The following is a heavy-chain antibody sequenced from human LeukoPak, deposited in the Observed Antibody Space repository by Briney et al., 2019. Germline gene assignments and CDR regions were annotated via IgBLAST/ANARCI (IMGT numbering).Heavy chain of an antibody. CDR2: FSRSGPDT. CDR3: AKGSLGSWYYFDY. J-gene: IGHJ4*02. CDR1: GFTVSSNY. D-gene: IGHD6-13*01. Sequence: GGSLRLSCAASGFTVSSNYMSWVRQAPGKGLEWVSTFSRSGPDTYYADSVKGRFTIFRDNSKNTLYLQMNSLRAEDTAVYYCAKGSLGSWYYFDYWGQGTLVTVSS. V-gene: IGHV3-23*01.